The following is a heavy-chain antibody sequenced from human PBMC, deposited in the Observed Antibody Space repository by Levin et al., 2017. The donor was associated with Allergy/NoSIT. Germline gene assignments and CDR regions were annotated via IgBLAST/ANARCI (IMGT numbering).Heavy chain of an antibody. V-gene: IGHV3-9*01. Sequence: GGSLRLSCAASGFTFDDYAMHWVRQAPGKGLEWVSGISWNSGSIGYADSVKGRFTISRDNAKNSLYLQMNSLRAEDTALYYCAKPIMGGRWLQPNWYFDLWGRGTLVTVSS. CDR2: ISWNSGSI. D-gene: IGHD5-24*01. CDR1: GFTFDDYA. J-gene: IGHJ2*01. CDR3: AKPIMGGRWLQPNWYFDL.